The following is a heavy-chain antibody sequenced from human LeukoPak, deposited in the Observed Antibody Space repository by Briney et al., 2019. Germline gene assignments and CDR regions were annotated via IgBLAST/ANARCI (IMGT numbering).Heavy chain of an antibody. V-gene: IGHV1-8*01. CDR1: GYTFTTYD. D-gene: IGHD3-22*01. CDR2: MNPNSGNT. J-gene: IGHJ4*02. Sequence: ASVKVSCKASGYTFTTYDINWVRQATGQGLEWMGWMNPNSGNTGYAQKFQGRVTMTRNTSISTAYMELSRLRSDDTAVYYCARKGSDDDSMGYWGQGTLVTVSS. CDR3: ARKGSDDDSMGY.